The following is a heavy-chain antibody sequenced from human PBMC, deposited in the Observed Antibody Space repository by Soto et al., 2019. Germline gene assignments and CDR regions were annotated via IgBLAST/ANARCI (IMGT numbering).Heavy chain of an antibody. V-gene: IGHV1-69*13. J-gene: IGHJ4*02. D-gene: IGHD2-2*02. Sequence: SVKVSCKASGGTFSSYAISWVRQAPGQGLEWMGGIIPIFGTANYAQKFQGRVTITADESTSTAYMELSSLRSEDTAVYYCARDRGYCSSTSCYKLDYWGQGTLVTASA. CDR2: IIPIFGTA. CDR1: GGTFSSYA. CDR3: ARDRGYCSSTSCYKLDY.